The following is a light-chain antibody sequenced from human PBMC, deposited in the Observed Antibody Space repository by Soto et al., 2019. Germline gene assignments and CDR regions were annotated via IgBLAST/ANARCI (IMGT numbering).Light chain of an antibody. CDR1: QSVTNRY. V-gene: IGKV3-20*01. J-gene: IGKJ1*01. CDR2: GAS. CDR3: QQYGSSPRT. Sequence: PGARATLSCTASQSVTNRYVAWYQQKPGQAPRLLIYGASFRATGISDRFSGSGSGTGFTLTISRLEPEDFAVYYCQQYGSSPRTFGQGTKVDIK.